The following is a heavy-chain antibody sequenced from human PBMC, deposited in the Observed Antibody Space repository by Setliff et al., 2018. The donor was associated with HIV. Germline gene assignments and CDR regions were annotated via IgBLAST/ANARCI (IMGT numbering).Heavy chain of an antibody. J-gene: IGHJ4*02. V-gene: IGHV4-39*07. CDR3: ARVGSGNYYKSDFDY. D-gene: IGHD3-10*01. CDR1: GGSISSGSYY. CDR2: NYYSGST. Sequence: SETLSLTCTVSGGSISSGSYYWGWIRQPPGKGLEWIGSNYYSGSTYYNPSLKSRVTISIETSKNQFSLSLSSVTAADTAVYYCARVGSGNYYKSDFDYWGQGTLVTVSS.